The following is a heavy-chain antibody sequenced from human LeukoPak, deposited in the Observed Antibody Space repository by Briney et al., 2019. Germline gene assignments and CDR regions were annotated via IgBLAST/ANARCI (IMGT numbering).Heavy chain of an antibody. D-gene: IGHD3-16*02. J-gene: IGHJ3*02. V-gene: IGHV1-58*02. CDR1: GFSFINSA. Sequence: SVKVSCKASGFSFINSAMQWARQTRGQRLEWIGWIVVGSGDTNYAQKFQERVTITRDMSTNTAYMELRSLRFEDTAMYYCAAEDDYIWRSYRSLDIWGQGTMVTVSS. CDR3: AAEDDYIWRSYRSLDI. CDR2: IVVGSGDT.